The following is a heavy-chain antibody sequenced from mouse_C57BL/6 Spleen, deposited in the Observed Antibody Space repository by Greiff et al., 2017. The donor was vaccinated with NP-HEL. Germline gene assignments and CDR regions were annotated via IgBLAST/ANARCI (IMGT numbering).Heavy chain of an antibody. V-gene: IGHV1-7*01. J-gene: IGHJ1*03. D-gene: IGHD1-1*01. CDR3: GKDYGRYFDV. CDR1: GYTFTSYW. Sequence: QVQLKQSGAELAKPGASVKLSCKASGYTFTSYWMHWVKQRPGQGLEWIGYINPSSGYTKYNQKFKDKATLTADKSSSTAYMQLSSLTYEDSAVYYCGKDYGRYFDVWGTGTTVTVSS. CDR2: INPSSGYT.